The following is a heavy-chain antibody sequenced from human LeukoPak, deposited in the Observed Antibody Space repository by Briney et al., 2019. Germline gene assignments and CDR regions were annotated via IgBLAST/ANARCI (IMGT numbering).Heavy chain of an antibody. J-gene: IGHJ4*02. D-gene: IGHD5-24*01. V-gene: IGHV3-33*01. CDR3: ARVGQGGYNPDY. CDR1: GFTFSSYA. Sequence: GGSLRLSCAASGFTFSSYAMHWVRQAPGKGLEWVAIIWYDGSNKYYADSVKGRFTISRDNSKNTLYLQMNSLRADDTAVYYCARVGQGGYNPDYWGQGTLVTVSS. CDR2: IWYDGSNK.